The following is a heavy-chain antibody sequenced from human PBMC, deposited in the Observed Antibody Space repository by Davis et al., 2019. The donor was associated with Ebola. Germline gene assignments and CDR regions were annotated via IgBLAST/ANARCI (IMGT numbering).Heavy chain of an antibody. Sequence: PGGSLRLSCAASGFTFSNYNMNWVRQAPGKGLEWVSSISSSSSYIYYADSVKGRFTISRDNAKNSLYLQMNSLRAEDTAVYYCARAYVPVPAASFDPWGQGTLVTVSS. CDR2: ISSSSSYI. CDR1: GFTFSNYN. D-gene: IGHD2-2*01. CDR3: ARAYVPVPAASFDP. V-gene: IGHV3-21*01. J-gene: IGHJ5*02.